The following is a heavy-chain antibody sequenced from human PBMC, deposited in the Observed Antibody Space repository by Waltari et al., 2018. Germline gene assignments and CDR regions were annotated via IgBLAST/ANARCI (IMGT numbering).Heavy chain of an antibody. J-gene: IGHJ6*03. CDR1: GFTFSSYG. CDR3: AKEGATVTTFYYYMDV. CDR2: ISYDGSNK. V-gene: IGHV3-30*18. D-gene: IGHD4-17*01. Sequence: QVQLVESGGGVVQPGRSLRLSCAASGFTFSSYGMHWVRQAPGKGLEWVAVISYDGSNKYYADSGKGRFTISRDNSKNTLYLQMNSLRAEDTAVYYCAKEGATVTTFYYYMDVWGKGTTVTVSS.